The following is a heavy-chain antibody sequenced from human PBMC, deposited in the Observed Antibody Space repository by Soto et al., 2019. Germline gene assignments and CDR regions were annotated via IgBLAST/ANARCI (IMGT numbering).Heavy chain of an antibody. Sequence: GASVKVSCKASGYTYTSYDINWVRQDTGQGLEWMGWMNPNSGNTGYAQKFQGRVTMTRNTSISTAYMELSSLRSEDTAVYYCARACSGGSCLDAFDIWGQGTTVTVSS. CDR3: ARACSGGSCLDAFDI. CDR2: MNPNSGNT. D-gene: IGHD2-15*01. V-gene: IGHV1-8*01. CDR1: GYTYTSYD. J-gene: IGHJ3*02.